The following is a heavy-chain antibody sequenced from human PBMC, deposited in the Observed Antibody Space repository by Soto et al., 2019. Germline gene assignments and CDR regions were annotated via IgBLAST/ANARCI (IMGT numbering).Heavy chain of an antibody. CDR1: GGTGISKY. Sequence: VDPGGTGISKYMSWVRQAAGKGLEWVSVIYAGTITYYADSVKGRFTIYRDNSKNTLNLEMNSLRVEDTAVYYCARIPYDNSGTIFDYWGQGTLVTVS. CDR3: ARIPYDNSGTIFDY. J-gene: IGHJ4*02. CDR2: IYAGTIT. D-gene: IGHD3-22*01. V-gene: IGHV3-53*01.